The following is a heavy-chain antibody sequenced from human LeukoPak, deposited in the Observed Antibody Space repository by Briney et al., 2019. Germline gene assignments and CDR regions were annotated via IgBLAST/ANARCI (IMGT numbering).Heavy chain of an antibody. CDR2: ISAYNGDT. V-gene: IGHV1-18*01. D-gene: IGHD5/OR15-5a*01. CDR1: GYRFSDHG. Sequence: ASVKVSCKASGYRFSDHGISWVRQAPGQGLEWLGWISAYNGDTNYAQKFQGRVIMTTDTSTSTAYMELTSLRSDDTAVYFCARDPGSNFFDYWGQGTQITVSS. CDR3: ARDPGSNFFDY. J-gene: IGHJ4*02.